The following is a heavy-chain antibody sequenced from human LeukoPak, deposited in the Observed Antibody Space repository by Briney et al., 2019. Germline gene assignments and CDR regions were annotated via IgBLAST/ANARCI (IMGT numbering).Heavy chain of an antibody. D-gene: IGHD3-22*01. CDR1: GGSFSSYA. Sequence: SVKVSCKASGGSFSSYAISWVRQAPGQGLEWMGRIIPIVGIGNYAQKFQGRVTITADKSTRTAYIELSSLRSDDTAVYYCARDPHYYDSSGYGWGQGTLVTVSS. CDR3: ARDPHYYDSSGYG. V-gene: IGHV1-69*04. CDR2: IIPIVGIG. J-gene: IGHJ4*02.